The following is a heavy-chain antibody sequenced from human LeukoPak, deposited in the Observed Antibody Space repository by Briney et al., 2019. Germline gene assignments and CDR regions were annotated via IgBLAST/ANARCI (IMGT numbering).Heavy chain of an antibody. J-gene: IGHJ4*02. CDR3: ARGGVLRFLEWLVNYRPVFDY. CDR1: GGSLSGYY. Sequence: PSETLSLTCAVYGGSLSGYYWSWIRQPPGKGLEWIGEINHSGSTNYNPSLKSRVTISVDTSKNQFSLKLSSVTAADTAVYYCARGGVLRFLEWLVNYRPVFDYWGQGTLVTVSS. D-gene: IGHD3-3*01. V-gene: IGHV4-34*01. CDR2: INHSGST.